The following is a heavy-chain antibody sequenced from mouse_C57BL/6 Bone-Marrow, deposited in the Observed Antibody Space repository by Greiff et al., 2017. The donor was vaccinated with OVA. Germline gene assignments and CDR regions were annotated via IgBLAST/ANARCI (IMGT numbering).Heavy chain of an antibody. CDR1: GFTFSDYY. D-gene: IGHD1-1*01. CDR2: INYDGSST. CDR3: ARDGHYGSSGWYFDV. J-gene: IGHJ1*03. Sequence: EVMLVESEGGLVQPGSSMKLSCTASGFTFSDYYMAWVRQVPEKGLEWVANINYDGSSTYYLDSLKSRFIISRDNAKNILYLQMSSLKSEDTATYYCARDGHYGSSGWYFDVWGTGTTVTVSS. V-gene: IGHV5-16*01.